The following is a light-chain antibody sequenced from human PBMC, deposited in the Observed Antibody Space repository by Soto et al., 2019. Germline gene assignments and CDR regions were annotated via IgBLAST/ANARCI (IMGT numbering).Light chain of an antibody. CDR1: QSVSSY. CDR3: QQRSSWPRT. Sequence: EIVLTQSPATLSLSPGEGATLSCRASQSVSSYLAWYQQKPGQAPRLLIYDASNRATGIPARFSGSGSGTDFTLFISSLEPEDFAVYYCQQRSSWPRTFGGGTKVEIK. V-gene: IGKV3-11*01. J-gene: IGKJ4*02. CDR2: DAS.